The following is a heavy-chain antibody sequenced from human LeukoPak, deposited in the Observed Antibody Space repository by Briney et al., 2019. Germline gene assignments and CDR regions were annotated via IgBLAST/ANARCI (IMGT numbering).Heavy chain of an antibody. D-gene: IGHD3-10*01. CDR1: GFTFSSFG. J-gene: IGHJ3*02. CDR2: IWSNGKNK. Sequence: GMSLRLSCGASGFTFSSFGMHWVRQAPGKGLEWVAVIWSNGKNKYYADFVKGRFTFSRDNSKNTLSLQMNSLRPEDTAVYYCVKESGPFGAFDIWDQGTMVTVSS. V-gene: IGHV3-30*18. CDR3: VKESGPFGAFDI.